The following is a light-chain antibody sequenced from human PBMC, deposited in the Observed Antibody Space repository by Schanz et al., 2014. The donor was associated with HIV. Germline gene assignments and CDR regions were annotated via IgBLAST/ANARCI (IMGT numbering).Light chain of an antibody. Sequence: EIVLTQSPVILSLSPGERATLSCRASQTVSSNSLGWYQQKRGQVPRLLIYSASRRANGIPDRFSGSGSGTDFTLTISRLEPEDFAVYYCQQYGSSSYTFGQGTKLEIK. CDR3: QQYGSSSYT. J-gene: IGKJ2*01. CDR1: QTVSSNS. CDR2: SAS. V-gene: IGKV3-20*01.